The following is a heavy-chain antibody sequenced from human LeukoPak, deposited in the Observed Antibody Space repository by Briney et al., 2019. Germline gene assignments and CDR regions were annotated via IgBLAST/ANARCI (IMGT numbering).Heavy chain of an antibody. J-gene: IGHJ4*02. CDR3: ARDEWEYCSASSCYVFDY. D-gene: IGHD2-15*01. CDR2: LWYDGTNE. Sequence: GGSLRLSCAASGFTFSNYAMSWVRQAPGRGLEWVALLWYDGTNENYADSVKGRFTISRDNSKNTMYLQMNNLRAEDTAVYYCARDEWEYCSASSCYVFDYWGQGTLVTVSS. CDR1: GFTFSNYA. V-gene: IGHV3-33*08.